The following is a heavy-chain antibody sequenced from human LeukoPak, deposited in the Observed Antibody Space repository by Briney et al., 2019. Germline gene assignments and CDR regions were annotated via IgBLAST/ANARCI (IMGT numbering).Heavy chain of an antibody. J-gene: IGHJ4*02. CDR2: ISFDGSNK. CDR1: GFTFSTYA. D-gene: IGHD3-22*01. V-gene: IGHV3-30-3*01. CDR3: ARDSGNPRGYYYDSSGYFDY. Sequence: GGSLRLSCAASGFTFSTYAMHWVRQAPGKGLEWVAVISFDGSNKYYADSVKGRLTISRDNSKNTLFLQMNTLTAEDTAIYYCARDSGNPRGYYYDSSGYFDYWGQGTLVTVSS.